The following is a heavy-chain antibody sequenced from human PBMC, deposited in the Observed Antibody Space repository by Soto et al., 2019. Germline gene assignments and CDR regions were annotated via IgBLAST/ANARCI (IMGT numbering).Heavy chain of an antibody. Sequence: ASVKVSCKASGYTFTNYYIHWVRQAPGQGLEWVGIINPSGGSTTYAQKFQGRVTMTRDTSTSTVYVELSSLRSEDTAVYYCARFLDYYDSSGPNDYWGQGTLVTVSS. CDR2: INPSGGST. CDR1: GYTFTNYY. CDR3: ARFLDYYDSSGPNDY. V-gene: IGHV1-46*01. J-gene: IGHJ4*02. D-gene: IGHD3-22*01.